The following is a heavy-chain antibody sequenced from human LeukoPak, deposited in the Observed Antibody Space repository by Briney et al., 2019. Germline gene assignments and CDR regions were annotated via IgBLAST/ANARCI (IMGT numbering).Heavy chain of an antibody. CDR3: AKALYDSSGYGS. CDR1: GFTFSSYG. CDR2: ISYDGSNK. J-gene: IGHJ5*02. D-gene: IGHD3-22*01. V-gene: IGHV3-30*18. Sequence: GGSLRLSCAASGFTFSSYGMHWVRQAPGKGLEWVAVISYDGSNKYYADSVKGRFTISRDNSKNTLYLQMNSLRAEDTAVYYCAKALYDSSGYGSWGQGTLVTVSS.